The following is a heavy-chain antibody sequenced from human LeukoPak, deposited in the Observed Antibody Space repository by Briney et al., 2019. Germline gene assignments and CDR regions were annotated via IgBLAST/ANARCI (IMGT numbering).Heavy chain of an antibody. CDR3: ARAPYYYDSSGYPVLFDY. CDR2: IYYSGST. Sequence: PSETLSLTCTVSGGSISSGGYYWSWIRQHPGKGLEWIGYIYYSGSTYYNPSLKSRVTISVDTSKNQFSLKLSSVTAADTAVYYCARAPYYYDSSGYPVLFDYWGQGTLVTVSS. V-gene: IGHV4-31*03. CDR1: GGSISSGGYY. D-gene: IGHD3-22*01. J-gene: IGHJ4*02.